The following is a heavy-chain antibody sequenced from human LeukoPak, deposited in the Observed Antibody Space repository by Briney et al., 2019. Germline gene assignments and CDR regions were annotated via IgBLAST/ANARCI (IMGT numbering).Heavy chain of an antibody. CDR3: ARDPHPCGGDCYTNGAFDI. CDR2: VNPNSGNT. Sequence: ASVKVSCKASGYTFTSYDINWVRQATGQGLEWMGYVNPNSGNTGYAQNFQGRVTVTRTTSISTAYMEVSGLRSDDTAVYYCARDPHPCGGDCYTNGAFDIWGQGTLVTVSS. CDR1: GYTFTSYD. D-gene: IGHD2-21*02. J-gene: IGHJ3*02. V-gene: IGHV1-8*03.